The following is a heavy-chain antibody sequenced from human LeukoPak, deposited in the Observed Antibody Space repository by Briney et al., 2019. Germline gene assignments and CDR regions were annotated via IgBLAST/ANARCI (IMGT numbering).Heavy chain of an antibody. Sequence: SETLSLTCTVSGGSTSSYYWSWIRQPAGKGLEWIGRIYTSGSTNYNPSLKSRVTISVDKSKNQFSLKLSSVTAADTAVYYCARYAPFVEYSSSSIYYYYMDVWGKGTTVTVSS. CDR2: IYTSGST. D-gene: IGHD6-6*01. CDR3: ARYAPFVEYSSSSIYYYYMDV. CDR1: GGSTSSYY. V-gene: IGHV4-4*07. J-gene: IGHJ6*03.